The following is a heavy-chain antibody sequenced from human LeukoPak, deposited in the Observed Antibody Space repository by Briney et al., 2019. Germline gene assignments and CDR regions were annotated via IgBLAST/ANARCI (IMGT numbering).Heavy chain of an antibody. V-gene: IGHV4-30-2*01. D-gene: IGHD3-22*01. J-gene: IGHJ3*01. CDR3: ARELRYDNSDSGAF. Sequence: SETLSLTCTVSGGSISSGGYYWSWIRQPPGKGLEWIVYIYHSGSTYYNPSLKSRVTISVDRSKNQFSLKLSSVTAADTAVYYCARELRYDNSDSGAFWGQGTVVTVSS. CDR1: GGSISSGGYY. CDR2: IYHSGST.